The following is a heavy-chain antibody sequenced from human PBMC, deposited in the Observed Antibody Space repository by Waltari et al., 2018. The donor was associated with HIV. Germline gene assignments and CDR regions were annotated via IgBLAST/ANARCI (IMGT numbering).Heavy chain of an antibody. CDR2: ITSSGRII. D-gene: IGHD3-16*01. CDR1: GFTFSGYS. V-gene: IGHV3-48*02. Sequence: EVQLVESGGGLVQPGGSLRLSCPASGFTFSGYSMRWVRQATGKGLEWLYAITSSGRIIRYADSVKGRVTISRDNAKNSLCLQMNSLLDEDTAVYYCARSTSYVMAVCGPGTTVTVSS. CDR3: ARSTSYVMAV. J-gene: IGHJ6*02.